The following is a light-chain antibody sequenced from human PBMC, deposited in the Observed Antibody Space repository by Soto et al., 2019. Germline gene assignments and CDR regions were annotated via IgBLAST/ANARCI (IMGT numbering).Light chain of an antibody. CDR3: NSYASSGTLV. CDR2: EVS. V-gene: IGLV2-14*01. J-gene: IGLJ1*01. CDR1: SSDVGGYNY. Sequence: QSVLTQPASVSGSPGQSITISCTGASSDVGGYNYVSWYQQHPGKAPKLVIYEVSKRPPGISNRFSGSKSGNTASLTISGLQAEDEADYHCNSYASSGTLVFGTGTKLTVL.